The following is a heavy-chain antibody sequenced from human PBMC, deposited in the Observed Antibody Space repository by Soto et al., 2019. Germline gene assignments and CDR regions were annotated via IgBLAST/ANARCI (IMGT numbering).Heavy chain of an antibody. Sequence: GESLKISCAASGFTFSSYAMSWVRQAPGKGLEWVSAISGSGGSTYYADSVKGRFTISRDNSKNTLYLQMNSLRAEDTAVYYCAKGGEAIVVVPAAIEDAFDIWGQGTMVTVSS. D-gene: IGHD2-2*02. CDR2: ISGSGGST. V-gene: IGHV3-23*01. CDR3: AKGGEAIVVVPAAIEDAFDI. J-gene: IGHJ3*02. CDR1: GFTFSSYA.